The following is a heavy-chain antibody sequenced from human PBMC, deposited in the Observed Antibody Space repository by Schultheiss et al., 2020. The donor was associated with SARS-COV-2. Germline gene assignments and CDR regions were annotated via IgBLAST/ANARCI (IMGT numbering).Heavy chain of an antibody. CDR1: GGSISSGGYY. Sequence: SETLSLTCTVSGGSISSGGYYWSWIRQHPGKGLEWIGYIYYSGSTNYNPSLKSRVTISVDKSKNQFSLKLSSVTAADTAVYYCASNVRFGGTDYGGNSGWSEYFQHWGQGTLVTVSS. J-gene: IGHJ1*01. D-gene: IGHD4-23*01. CDR3: ASNVRFGGTDYGGNSGWSEYFQH. V-gene: IGHV4-31*03. CDR2: IYYSGST.